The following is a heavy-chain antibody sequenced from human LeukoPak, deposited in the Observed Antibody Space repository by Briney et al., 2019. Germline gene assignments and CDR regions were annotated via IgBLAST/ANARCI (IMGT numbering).Heavy chain of an antibody. CDR2: LSGSGGSP. CDR1: GVTFSSHV. CDR3: AKEQRSDGYNHLDY. D-gene: IGHD5-24*01. J-gene: IGHJ4*02. V-gene: IGHV3-23*01. Sequence: GESLRLSRAASGVTFSSHVMRSVRPAPGEGLEWVSALSGSGGSPHYADSVTGRFTISRDNSQITLYLQMYSLRAEDTAVYYSAKEQRSDGYNHLDYWGQGTMVTVPP.